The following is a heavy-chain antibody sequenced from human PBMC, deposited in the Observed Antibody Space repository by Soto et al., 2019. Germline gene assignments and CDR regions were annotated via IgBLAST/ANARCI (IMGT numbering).Heavy chain of an antibody. CDR3: ARDRAYYDSSGREAFDI. J-gene: IGHJ3*02. CDR1: GYTFTTYY. D-gene: IGHD3-22*01. Sequence: ASVKVSCKASGYTFTTYYIHWVRQAPGQGLEWVGWINPNNGGTNSAQKFQGRVNMTRDTSASTAYMEPSSLRSEDTAVYYCARDRAYYDSSGREAFDIWGQGTMVTV. V-gene: IGHV1-2*02. CDR2: INPNNGGT.